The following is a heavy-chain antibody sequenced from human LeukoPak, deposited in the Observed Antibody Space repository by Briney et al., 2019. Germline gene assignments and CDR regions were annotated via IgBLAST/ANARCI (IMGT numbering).Heavy chain of an antibody. D-gene: IGHD3-9*01. CDR2: ISAYNGNT. Sequence: ASVTVSCKASGYTFTSYGISWVRQAPGQGLEWMGWISAYNGNTNYAQKLQGRVTMTTDTSTSTAYMELRSLRSDDTAVYYCARGRDYDILTGLSSYYYYMDVWGKGTTVTVSS. CDR3: ARGRDYDILTGLSSYYYYMDV. V-gene: IGHV1-18*01. CDR1: GYTFTSYG. J-gene: IGHJ6*03.